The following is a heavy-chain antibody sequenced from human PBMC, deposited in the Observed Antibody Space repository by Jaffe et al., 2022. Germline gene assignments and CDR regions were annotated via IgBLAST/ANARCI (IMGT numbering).Heavy chain of an antibody. Sequence: QVQLVQSGAEVKKPGASVKVSCKASGYTFTSYYMHWVRQAPGQGLEWMGIINPSGGSTSYAQKFQGRVTMTRDTSTSTVYMELSSLRSEDTAVYYCARAPFNYDSSGYYSYWGQGTLVTVSS. V-gene: IGHV1-46*01. J-gene: IGHJ4*02. CDR3: ARAPFNYDSSGYYSY. CDR1: GYTFTSYY. D-gene: IGHD3-22*01. CDR2: INPSGGST.